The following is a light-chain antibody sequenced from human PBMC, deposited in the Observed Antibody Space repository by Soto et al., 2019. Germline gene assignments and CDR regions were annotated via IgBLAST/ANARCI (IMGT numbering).Light chain of an antibody. CDR3: QHYRTS. Sequence: EIVLTQSPGTLSLSPGERATLSCRASQSVSSSYLAWYQQKPGQAPRQLIYGASSRATGIPDRFNGSGSGTHFSLTITGLEPEDFAVYYCQHYRTSFGGGTRVEIK. CDR2: GAS. CDR1: QSVSSSY. J-gene: IGKJ4*01. V-gene: IGKV3-20*01.